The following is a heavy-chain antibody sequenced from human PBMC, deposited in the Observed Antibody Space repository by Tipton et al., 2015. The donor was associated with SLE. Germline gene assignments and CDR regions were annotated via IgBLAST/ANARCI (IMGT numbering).Heavy chain of an antibody. CDR3: ARDGAMEFWSARPGYFDY. J-gene: IGHJ4*02. V-gene: IGHV4-39*07. CDR2: IYYSGST. Sequence: TLSLTCTVSGGSISSSSYYWGWIRQPPGKGLEWIGSIYYSGSTNYNPSLKSRVTISVDTSKNQFSLKLRSVTAADTAVYYCARDGAMEFWSARPGYFDYWGQGTLVTVSS. D-gene: IGHD3-3*01. CDR1: GGSISSSSYY.